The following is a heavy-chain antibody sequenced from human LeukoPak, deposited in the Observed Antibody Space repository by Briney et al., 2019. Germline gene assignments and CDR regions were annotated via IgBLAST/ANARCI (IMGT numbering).Heavy chain of an antibody. Sequence: GRSLRLSCTASGFTFSSYAMHWVRQAPGKGLEWVAVISYDGSNKYYADSVKGRFTISRDNSKNTLYLQMNSLRAEDTAVYYCAKDPVPSYSGAWYYFDYWGQGILVTVPS. CDR3: AKDPVPSYSGAWYYFDY. V-gene: IGHV3-30-3*02. D-gene: IGHD1-26*01. J-gene: IGHJ4*02. CDR1: GFTFSSYA. CDR2: ISYDGSNK.